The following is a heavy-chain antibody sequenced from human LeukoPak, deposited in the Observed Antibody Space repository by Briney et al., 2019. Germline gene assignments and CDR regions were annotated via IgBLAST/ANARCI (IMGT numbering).Heavy chain of an antibody. CDR2: IGVARGNT. D-gene: IGHD4-23*01. V-gene: IGHV1-58*01. Sequence: SVKVSCKTSGFTFSNSAVQWVRQARGQRLEWIGWIGVARGNTNYAQKVQDRITVTRDMPTSTAYMELRSLESEDTAVYYCAAEIYGGNSKCCSFDIWGQGTIVTVSS. CDR1: GFTFSNSA. J-gene: IGHJ3*02. CDR3: AAEIYGGNSKCCSFDI.